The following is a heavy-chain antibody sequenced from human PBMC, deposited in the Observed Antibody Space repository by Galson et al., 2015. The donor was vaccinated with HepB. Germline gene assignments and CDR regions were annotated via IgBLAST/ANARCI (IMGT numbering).Heavy chain of an antibody. J-gene: IGHJ6*02. Sequence: SLRLSCAASGFTFNNYAMNWVRQAPGKGLEWISSISNSGHNTFYADSVRGRFTFSRDNSESTVYLQMHSLRADDSAIYYCAKDRGDDWGYGMDVWGHGTTVIVSS. CDR1: GFTFNNYA. CDR3: AKDRGDDWGYGMDV. V-gene: IGHV3-23*01. D-gene: IGHD2-21*02. CDR2: ISNSGHNT.